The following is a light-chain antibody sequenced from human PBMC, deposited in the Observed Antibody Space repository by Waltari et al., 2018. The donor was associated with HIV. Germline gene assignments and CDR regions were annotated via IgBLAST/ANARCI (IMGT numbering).Light chain of an antibody. J-gene: IGLJ2*01. Sequence: QSALTQPASVSGSPGQSITISCTGTTSDIGAYNYVSWYQQYPGKAPKLIIYEVNNRPSGVSKRFSGSKSGNTASLTLSGLQAEDEADYFCSSFTRSTTVVFGGGTKLTVL. CDR3: SSFTRSTTVV. V-gene: IGLV2-14*01. CDR1: TSDIGAYNY. CDR2: EVN.